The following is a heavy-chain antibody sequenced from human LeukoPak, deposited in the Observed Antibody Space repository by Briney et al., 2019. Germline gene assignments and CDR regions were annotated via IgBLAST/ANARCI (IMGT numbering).Heavy chain of an antibody. V-gene: IGHV4-59*08. CDR2: IYYSGST. Sequence: SETLSLTCTVSGGSISSYYWSWIRQPPGKGLEWIGYIYYSGSTNYNPSLKGRVTISVDTSKNQFSLKLSSVTAADTAVYYCARHLTPNWYFDYWGQGTLVTVSS. J-gene: IGHJ4*02. CDR1: GGSISSYY. D-gene: IGHD7-27*01. CDR3: ARHLTPNWYFDY.